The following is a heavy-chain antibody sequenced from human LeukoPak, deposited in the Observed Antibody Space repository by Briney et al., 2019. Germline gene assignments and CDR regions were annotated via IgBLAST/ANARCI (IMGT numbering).Heavy chain of an antibody. CDR1: GGTFSSYA. CDR3: ARGIWGTTVTAYFDY. Sequence: SVTASCKASGGTFSSYAISWVRPAPGQGLEWMGGIIPIFGTANYAQKFQGRVTITTDESTSTAYMELSSLRSEDTAVYYCARGIWGTTVTAYFDYWGQGTLVTVSS. V-gene: IGHV1-69*05. CDR2: IIPIFGTA. J-gene: IGHJ4*02. D-gene: IGHD4-17*01.